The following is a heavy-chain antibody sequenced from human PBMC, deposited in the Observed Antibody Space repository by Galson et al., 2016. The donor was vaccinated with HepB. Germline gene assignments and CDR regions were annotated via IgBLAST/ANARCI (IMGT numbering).Heavy chain of an antibody. CDR3: AKSEVVVVSAHQV. CDR2: ISGSGDIT. Sequence: SLRLSCAASGFSFSSRAMNWVRQAPGKGLEWVSSISGSGDITYSADSVKGRFTIARDNYKSTLYLQMNSLTVEDTAVYYCAKSEVVVVSAHQVWGQGTLVTVAS. D-gene: IGHD2-15*01. CDR1: GFSFSSRA. J-gene: IGHJ4*02. V-gene: IGHV3-23*01.